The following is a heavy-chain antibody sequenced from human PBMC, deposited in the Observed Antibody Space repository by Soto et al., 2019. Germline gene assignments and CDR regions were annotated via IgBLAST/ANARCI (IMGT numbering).Heavy chain of an antibody. V-gene: IGHV3-30-3*01. CDR1: GFTFISYA. D-gene: IGHD5-18*01. CDR2: ISYYGDNI. Sequence: WGSLRLSCAASGFTFISYAIRCVRHSPFKWLEWVAVISYYGDNINHATSVKGRFTISRDNYKNTLSLQMNGLRTEDTAVYYCARGSRYSAGHLELRHFDYWGQGTLVTVSS. CDR3: ARGSRYSAGHLELRHFDY. J-gene: IGHJ4*02.